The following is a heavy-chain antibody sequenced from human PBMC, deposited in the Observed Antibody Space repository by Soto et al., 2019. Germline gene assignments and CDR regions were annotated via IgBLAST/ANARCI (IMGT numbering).Heavy chain of an antibody. Sequence: VQLVESGGGVVQPGRSLRLSCAASGFTFSSYAMHWVRQAPGKGLEWVAVISYDGGIKDYADSVKGRFTISRDNSKNTLYLQINPLRAEDTAVYYCASPDYGSGSYPEYWGQGTLVTVSS. CDR3: ASPDYGSGSYPEY. V-gene: IGHV3-30-3*01. CDR1: GFTFSSYA. D-gene: IGHD3-10*01. CDR2: ISYDGGIK. J-gene: IGHJ4*02.